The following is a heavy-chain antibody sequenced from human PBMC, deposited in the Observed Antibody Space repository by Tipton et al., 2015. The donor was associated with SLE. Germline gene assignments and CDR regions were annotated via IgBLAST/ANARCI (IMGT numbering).Heavy chain of an antibody. CDR3: AGSGRGYNEDSFGLDV. V-gene: IGHV3-23*01. CDR2: ISGGGDST. Sequence: SLRLSCAASGFMFSSYAMRWVRQAPGKGLEWVSVISGGGDSTSYADSVRGRFTIIRDNSKNTVYLQMGSLRVEDMGVYYCAGSGRGYNEDSFGLDVWGQGTTVTVSS. D-gene: IGHD5-24*01. CDR1: GFMFSSYA. J-gene: IGHJ6*02.